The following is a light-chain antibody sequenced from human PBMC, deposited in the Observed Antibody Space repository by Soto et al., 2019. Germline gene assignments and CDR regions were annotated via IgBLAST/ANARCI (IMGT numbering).Light chain of an antibody. V-gene: IGKV1-9*01. CDR1: QGISSY. CDR3: QQLNSYPRT. Sequence: DIQLTQSPSFLSASVGDRVTITCRASQGISSYLAWYQQKPGKAPKLLIYAASTLQSGVPSRFSGSGSGTEFTLTISSLQPEDFATEYGQQLNSYPRTFGQGTKVEIK. CDR2: AAS. J-gene: IGKJ1*01.